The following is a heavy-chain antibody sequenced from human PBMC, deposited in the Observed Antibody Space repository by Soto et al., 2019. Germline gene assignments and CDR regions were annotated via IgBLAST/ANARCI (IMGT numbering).Heavy chain of an antibody. Sequence: LRLSCAASTFTFSDYWMTWVRQAPGKGLEWVATIKQDASEKYYVDSVKGRFTISRDNAKNSLYLQMNSLRAEDTAVYYCARLARQSDYWGQGALVTVSS. J-gene: IGHJ4*02. V-gene: IGHV3-7*01. CDR2: IKQDASEK. CDR1: TFTFSDYW. D-gene: IGHD6-19*01. CDR3: ARLARQSDY.